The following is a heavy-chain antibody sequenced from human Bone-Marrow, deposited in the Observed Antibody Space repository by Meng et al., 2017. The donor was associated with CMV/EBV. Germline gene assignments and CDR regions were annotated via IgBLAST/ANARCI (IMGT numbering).Heavy chain of an antibody. CDR3: ARDTYVPAAMGYYYYYYGMDV. CDR2: VNPSGGST. CDR1: GYTFTSYY. J-gene: IGHJ6*02. Sequence: ASVKVSCKASGYTFTSYYMHWVRQAPGQGLEWMGIVNPSGGSTSYAQKFQGRVTMTRDTSTSTVYMELSSLRSEDTAVYYCARDTYVPAAMGYYYYYYGMDVWGQGTTVTVYS. D-gene: IGHD2-2*01. V-gene: IGHV1-46*01.